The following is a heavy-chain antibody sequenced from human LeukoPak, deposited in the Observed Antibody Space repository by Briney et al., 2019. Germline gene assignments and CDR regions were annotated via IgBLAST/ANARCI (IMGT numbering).Heavy chain of an antibody. Sequence: AGGSLRLSCAASGFTFSSYGMHWVRQAPGKGLEWVAFIRYDGSNKYYADSVKGRFTISRDNSKNTLYLQMNSLRAEDTAVYYCAKTHSPLYYYDSSGYYPPDYWGQGTLVTVSS. V-gene: IGHV3-30*02. D-gene: IGHD3-22*01. CDR3: AKTHSPLYYYDSSGYYPPDY. CDR1: GFTFSSYG. J-gene: IGHJ4*02. CDR2: IRYDGSNK.